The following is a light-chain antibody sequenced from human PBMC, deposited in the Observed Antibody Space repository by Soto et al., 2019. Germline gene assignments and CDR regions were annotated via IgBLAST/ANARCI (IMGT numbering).Light chain of an antibody. V-gene: IGLV2-14*01. CDR3: SSCTSRSTLGYV. CDR1: SSDVLGYNY. Sequence: QSVLTQPASVSGSPGQSIAISCTGTSSDVLGYNYVSWYQQHPGKAPKLMIYDVSNRPSGVSNRFSGSKSGNTASLTISGLQAEDEADYYCSSCTSRSTLGYVFGTGNKVTVL. J-gene: IGLJ1*01. CDR2: DVS.